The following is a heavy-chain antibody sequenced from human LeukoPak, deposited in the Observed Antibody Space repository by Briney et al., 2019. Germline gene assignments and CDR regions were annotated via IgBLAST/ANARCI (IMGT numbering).Heavy chain of an antibody. J-gene: IGHJ5*02. CDR1: GSSISSGGYY. CDR3: ARVLRAAAGNERYNWFDP. D-gene: IGHD6-13*01. CDR2: IYYSGST. V-gene: IGHV4-31*03. Sequence: SETLSLTCTVSGSSISSGGYYWSWIRQHPGKGLEWIGYIYYSGSTYYNPSLKSRVTISVDTSKNQFSLKLSSVTAADTAVYYCARVLRAAAGNERYNWFDPWGQGTLVTVSS.